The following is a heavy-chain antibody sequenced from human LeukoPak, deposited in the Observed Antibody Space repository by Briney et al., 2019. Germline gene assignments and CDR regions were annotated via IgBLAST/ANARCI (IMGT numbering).Heavy chain of an antibody. CDR2: ISHDGSNK. CDR1: EFTFSSSS. D-gene: IGHD6-6*01. J-gene: IGHJ4*02. Sequence: PGGSLRLSCAASEFTFSSSSMHWVRQAPGKGLEWVAVISHDGSNKYYADSVKGRFTISRDNSKNTLFLQMNNLRPEDTAVYYCARDRPYFDNWGQGTLVTVSS. V-gene: IGHV3-30*03. CDR3: ARDRPYFDN.